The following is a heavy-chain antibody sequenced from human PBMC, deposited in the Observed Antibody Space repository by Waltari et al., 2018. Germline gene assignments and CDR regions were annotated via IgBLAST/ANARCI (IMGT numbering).Heavy chain of an antibody. CDR1: GFTFSSYA. CDR2: IYSGGSST. Sequence: EVQLLESGGGLVQPGGSLRLSCAASGFTFSSYAMSWVRQAPGKGLEWVSVIYSGGSSTYYADSVKGRFTISRDNSKNTLYLQMNSLRAEDTAVYYCAKEGSWSFDYYMDVWGKGTTVTVSS. D-gene: IGHD6-13*01. V-gene: IGHV3-23*03. CDR3: AKEGSWSFDYYMDV. J-gene: IGHJ6*03.